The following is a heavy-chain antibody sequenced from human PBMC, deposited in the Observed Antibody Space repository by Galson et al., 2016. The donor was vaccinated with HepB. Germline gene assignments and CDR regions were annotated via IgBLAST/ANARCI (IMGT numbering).Heavy chain of an antibody. D-gene: IGHD4-23*01. V-gene: IGHV3-30*18. CDR3: AKEAGGNSEVGY. CDR2: ISYDGSNQ. J-gene: IGHJ4*02. Sequence: SLRLSCAASGFTFRSYGMHWIRQSPGKGLEWVAAISYDGSNQYYPDSMKGRFTISRDNSKNPLHLEMSSLRAEDTAIYFCAKEAGGNSEVGYWGQGTLVTVSS. CDR1: GFTFRSYG.